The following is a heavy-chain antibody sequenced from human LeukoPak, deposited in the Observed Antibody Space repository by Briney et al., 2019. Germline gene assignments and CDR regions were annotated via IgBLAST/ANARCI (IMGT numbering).Heavy chain of an antibody. CDR3: ARDSSGWSNWFDP. Sequence: GGSLRLSCAASGFSVSTNYMSWVRQAPGKGLEWVSVIFTNGNTKYADSVEGRFTISRDNSKNMLYLQMNSLRAEDTAVYYCARDSSGWSNWFDPWGQGTLVTVSS. V-gene: IGHV3-66*01. CDR1: GFSVSTNY. CDR2: IFTNGNT. J-gene: IGHJ5*02. D-gene: IGHD6-19*01.